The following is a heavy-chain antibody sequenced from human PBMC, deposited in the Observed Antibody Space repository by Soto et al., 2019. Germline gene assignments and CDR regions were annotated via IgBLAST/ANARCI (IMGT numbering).Heavy chain of an antibody. J-gene: IGHJ6*02. CDR1: GYTFTGYY. D-gene: IGHD2-21*02. Sequence: ASVKVSCKASGYTFTGYYMHWVRQAPGQGLEWMGWINPNSGGTNYAQKFQGWVTMTRDTSISTAYMELSRLRSDDTAVYYCARDRGHCGGDCYSSHFYYYYGMDVWGQGTTVTVSS. CDR3: ARDRGHCGGDCYSSHFYYYYGMDV. CDR2: INPNSGGT. V-gene: IGHV1-2*04.